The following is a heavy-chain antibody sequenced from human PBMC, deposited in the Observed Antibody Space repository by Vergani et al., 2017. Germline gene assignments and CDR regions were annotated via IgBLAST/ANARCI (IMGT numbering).Heavy chain of an antibody. D-gene: IGHD3-10*01. Sequence: QVQLQESGPGLVKPSETLSLTCTVSGGSISSYYWSWIRQPPGKGLEWIGYIYTSGSTNYNPSLKSRVTISVDTSKNQFSLKLSSGTSADTAVYYCAREGGGLWSGSYYYYGMDVWGQGTTVTVSS. CDR2: IYTSGST. J-gene: IGHJ6*02. CDR1: GGSISSYY. CDR3: AREGGGLWSGSYYYYGMDV. V-gene: IGHV4-4*09.